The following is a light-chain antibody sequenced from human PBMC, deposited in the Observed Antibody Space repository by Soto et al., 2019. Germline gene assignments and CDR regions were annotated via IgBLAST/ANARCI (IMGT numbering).Light chain of an antibody. CDR1: QSVSSN. V-gene: IGKV3-20*01. CDR2: GAS. CDR3: QQYGGSPPYT. Sequence: EIVLTQSPATLSLSPGERATLSCRASQSVSSNLAWYQQKPGQAPRLLIYGASNRATGIPDRFSGSGSGTDFTLIISRLEPEDFAVYYCQQYGGSPPYTFGQGTKVDI. J-gene: IGKJ2*01.